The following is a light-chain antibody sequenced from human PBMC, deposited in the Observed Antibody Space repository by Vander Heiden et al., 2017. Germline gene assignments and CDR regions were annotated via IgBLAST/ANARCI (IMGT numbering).Light chain of an antibody. V-gene: IGLV2-14*01. CDR2: DVT. Sequence: QSALTPPASVSGSPGPSITISCPGTSSDVGRYNHVSWYQQHPGKAPELIIYDVTNRPSGISNRFSGSKSGNTASLTISGLQAEDEADYYCGSYTSSTTWVCGGGTKLTVL. CDR3: GSYTSSTTWV. CDR1: SSDVGRYNH. J-gene: IGLJ3*02.